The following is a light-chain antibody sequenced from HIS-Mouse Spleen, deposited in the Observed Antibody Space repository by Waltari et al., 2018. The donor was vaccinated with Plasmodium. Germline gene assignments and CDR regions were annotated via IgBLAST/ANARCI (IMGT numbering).Light chain of an antibody. CDR2: EVS. CDR1: STDVGGYTY. CDR3: SSYAGSNNLV. V-gene: IGLV2-8*01. J-gene: IGLJ2*01. Sequence: QSALTQPPSASGSPGQSVPISCPGTSTDVGGYTYFPWYQQHPGKAPKLMFHEVSKRPSGVPDRFSGSKSGNTASLTVSGLQAEDEADYYCSSYAGSNNLVFGGGTKLTVL.